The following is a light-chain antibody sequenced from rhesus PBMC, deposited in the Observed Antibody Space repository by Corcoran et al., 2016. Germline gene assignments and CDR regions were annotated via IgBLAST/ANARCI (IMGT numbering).Light chain of an antibody. V-gene: IGKV3-42*03. CDR1: QSVSSS. Sequence: EIVLTQSPATLSLSPGERATLSCMASQSVSSSLAWYQQKTEQAPRLLIYGASSRAPGIPDRFSGSGSGTDFTLTISSLWPADFAVYSCQQYSNWPLTFGGGTKVEIK. CDR3: QQYSNWPLT. J-gene: IGKJ4*01. CDR2: GAS.